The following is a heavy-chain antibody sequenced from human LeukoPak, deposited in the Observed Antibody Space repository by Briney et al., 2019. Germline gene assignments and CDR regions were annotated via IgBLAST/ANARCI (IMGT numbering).Heavy chain of an antibody. Sequence: SETLSLTCTVSDGSISSSSYYWSWIRQPPGKGLEWIGYIYYSGSTNYNPSLKSRVTISVDTSKNQFSLKLSSVTAADTAVYYCARHGYYGPLDAFDIWGQGTMVTVSS. CDR3: ARHGYYGPLDAFDI. CDR2: IYYSGST. D-gene: IGHD3-22*01. CDR1: DGSISSSSYY. V-gene: IGHV4-61*05. J-gene: IGHJ3*02.